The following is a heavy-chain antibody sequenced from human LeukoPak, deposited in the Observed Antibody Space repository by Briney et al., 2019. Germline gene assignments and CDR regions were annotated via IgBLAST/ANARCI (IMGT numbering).Heavy chain of an antibody. D-gene: IGHD1-14*01. J-gene: IGHJ3*02. CDR2: INHSGST. Sequence: SETLSLTCAVYGGSFSGYYGSWIRQPPGKGLEWIGEINHSGSTNYNPSLKSRVTISVDTSKNQFSLKLSSVTAADTAVYYCARGPRYYAFDIWGQGTMVTVSS. V-gene: IGHV4-34*01. CDR1: GGSFSGYY. CDR3: ARGPRYYAFDI.